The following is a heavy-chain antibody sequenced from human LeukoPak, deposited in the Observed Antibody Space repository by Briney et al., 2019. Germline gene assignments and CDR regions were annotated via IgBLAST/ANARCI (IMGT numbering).Heavy chain of an antibody. J-gene: IGHJ6*03. D-gene: IGHD6-13*01. Sequence: GGSLRLSCAASGFTFSDYSMSWIRRAPGKGLEWLSYISSSGSTIYYADSVKGRFTISRDNGKNSLYLQMNSLRAEDTAVYYCASDKTAQLDNYYYYMDVWGKGTTVTISS. CDR2: ISSSGSTI. CDR1: GFTFSDYS. V-gene: IGHV3-11*04. CDR3: ASDKTAQLDNYYYYMDV.